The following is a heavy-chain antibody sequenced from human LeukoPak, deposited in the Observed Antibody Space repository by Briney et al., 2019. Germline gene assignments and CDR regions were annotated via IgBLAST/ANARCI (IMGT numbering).Heavy chain of an antibody. CDR2: INPNSGGT. CDR1: GYTFTGYY. V-gene: IGHV1-2*02. Sequence: GASVKVSCKASGYTFTGYYMHWVRRAPGQGLEWMGWINPNSGGTNYAQKFQGRVTMTRNTSISTAYMELSRLRSDDTAMYYCASLSMVRGVPRSDYWGQGTLVTVSS. D-gene: IGHD3-10*01. J-gene: IGHJ4*02. CDR3: ASLSMVRGVPRSDY.